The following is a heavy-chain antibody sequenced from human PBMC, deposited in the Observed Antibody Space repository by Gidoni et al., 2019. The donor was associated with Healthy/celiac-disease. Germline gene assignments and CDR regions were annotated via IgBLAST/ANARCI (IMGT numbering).Heavy chain of an antibody. CDR1: VYTFTSYD. J-gene: IGHJ2*01. CDR3: ARGLWFGDRYFDL. CDR2: MNPNSGNI. V-gene: IGHV1-8*01. Sequence: QVQLVQSGDAVKKPGASVKVSCTASVYTFTSYDINWVRQATGQGLEVIGWMNPNSGNIGYAKKFKGRVTMTRNTSISTAYMELSRRRSEDTAVYYCARGLWFGDRYFDLWGRGTLVTVSS. D-gene: IGHD3-10*01.